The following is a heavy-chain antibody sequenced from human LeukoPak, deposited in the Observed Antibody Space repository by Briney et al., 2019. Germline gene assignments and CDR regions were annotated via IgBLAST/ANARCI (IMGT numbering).Heavy chain of an antibody. CDR3: ARSYYDSSGYSNWFDP. CDR2: ISYDGSNK. Sequence: GGSLRLFCAASGFTFSSYAMHWVRQAPGKGLEWVAVISYDGSNKYYADSVKGRFTISRDNSKNTLYLQMNSLRAEDTAVYYCARSYYDSSGYSNWFDPWGQGALVTVSS. CDR1: GFTFSSYA. J-gene: IGHJ5*02. D-gene: IGHD3-22*01. V-gene: IGHV3-30*04.